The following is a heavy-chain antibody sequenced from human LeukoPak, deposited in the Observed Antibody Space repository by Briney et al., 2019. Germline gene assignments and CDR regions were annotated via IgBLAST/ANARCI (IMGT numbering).Heavy chain of an antibody. Sequence: GGSLRLSCVASGFTVSSNYMSWVRQAPGKGLEWVSVIYSGGSTYYADSVKGRFTISRDNSKNTLYLQMNSLRAEDTAVYYCASGSGSYRATYYYMDVWGTGTTVTVSS. J-gene: IGHJ6*03. CDR1: GFTVSSNY. CDR3: ASGSGSYRATYYYMDV. CDR2: IYSGGST. V-gene: IGHV3-53*01. D-gene: IGHD3-10*01.